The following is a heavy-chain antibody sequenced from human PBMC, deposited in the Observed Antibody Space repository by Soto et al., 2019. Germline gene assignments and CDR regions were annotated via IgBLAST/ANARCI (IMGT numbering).Heavy chain of an antibody. CDR3: ARNWNYGYYYGMDV. D-gene: IGHD1-7*01. J-gene: IGHJ6*02. Sequence: KPSETLSLTCTVSVGSFSSGSYYWSWIRQPPGKGLEWIGYIYYSGSTNYNPSLKSRVTISVDTSKNQFSLKLSSVTAADTAVYYCARNWNYGYYYGMDVWGQGTTVTVS. V-gene: IGHV4-61*01. CDR1: VGSFSSGSYY. CDR2: IYYSGST.